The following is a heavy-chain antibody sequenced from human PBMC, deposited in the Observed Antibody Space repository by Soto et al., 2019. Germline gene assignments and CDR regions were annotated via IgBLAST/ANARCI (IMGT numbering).Heavy chain of an antibody. CDR2: ISGSGGST. J-gene: IGHJ4*02. CDR3: AKARSGRGQLRDY. Sequence: GGSLRLSCAGSGFTFSSYAMSWGRQAPGKGLEWVSAISGSGGSTYYADSVKGRFTISRDNSKNTLYLQMNSLRAEDTAVYYCAKARSGRGQLRDYWGQGTLVTVSS. CDR1: GFTFSSYA. V-gene: IGHV3-23*01. D-gene: IGHD6-6*01.